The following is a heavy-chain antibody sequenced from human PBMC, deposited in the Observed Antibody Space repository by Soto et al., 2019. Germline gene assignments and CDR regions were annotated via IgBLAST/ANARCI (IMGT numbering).Heavy chain of an antibody. D-gene: IGHD1-7*01. V-gene: IGHV3-74*01. Sequence: EVQLVESGGGLVQPGGSLRLSCAASGFTFSTYWMHWVRQAPGEGLVWVSRINSDGSTTTYADSVKGRFTISRDNAQNTLYLQMNSLRAEDTAVYYCARGTGTTYDYWGEGTLVTVSS. J-gene: IGHJ4*02. CDR2: INSDGSTT. CDR3: ARGTGTTYDY. CDR1: GFTFSTYW.